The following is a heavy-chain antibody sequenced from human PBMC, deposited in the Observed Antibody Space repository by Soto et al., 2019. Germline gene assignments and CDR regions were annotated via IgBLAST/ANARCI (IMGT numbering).Heavy chain of an antibody. J-gene: IGHJ6*02. Sequence: QVLQQESGPGLVKPSETLSLSCTVSGGSFTNYSWSWIRQPPGKGLEWIGYIYLSGSTNYNPSLKSRVTISKDPSKNQFSLTLRSVTAADTAVYFCARDFDFWSGYLSSYGMDVWGQGATVTVSS. CDR3: ARDFDFWSGYLSSYGMDV. CDR2: IYLSGST. CDR1: GGSFTNYS. D-gene: IGHD3-3*01. V-gene: IGHV4-59*01.